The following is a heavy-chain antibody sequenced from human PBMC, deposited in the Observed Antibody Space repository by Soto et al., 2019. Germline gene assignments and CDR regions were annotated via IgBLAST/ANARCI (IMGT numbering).Heavy chain of an antibody. V-gene: IGHV1-3*01. J-gene: IGHJ6*02. CDR1: GYTFENFV. D-gene: IGHD2-21*01. Sequence: ASVKVSCKAFGYTFENFVIHWVRQAPGHGLEWLGYMNAGTGNKKSSDLVQDRLILTRETSATTAYLELSGLTSDEPAIYYCASFVDVRPATYSGMDVWGPGTRVTVSS. CDR3: ASFVDVRPATYSGMDV. CDR2: MNAGTGNK.